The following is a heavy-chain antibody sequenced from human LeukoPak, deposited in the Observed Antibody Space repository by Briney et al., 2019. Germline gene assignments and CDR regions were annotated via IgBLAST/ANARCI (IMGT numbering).Heavy chain of an antibody. CDR1: GGSISSSSYY. Sequence: PSETLSLTCSVSGGSISSSSYYWGWIRQPPGKGLEWIGSIYYSGSTYYNASLKSRLTISVDTSKNQFSLRLSSVTAADTAVYYCARAAAYYYYYMDVWGKGTTVTVSS. CDR3: ARAAAYYYYYMDV. J-gene: IGHJ6*03. D-gene: IGHD6-25*01. CDR2: IYYSGST. V-gene: IGHV4-39*07.